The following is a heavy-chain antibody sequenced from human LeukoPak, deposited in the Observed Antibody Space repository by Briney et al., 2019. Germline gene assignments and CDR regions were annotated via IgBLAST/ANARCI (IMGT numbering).Heavy chain of an antibody. J-gene: IGHJ4*02. Sequence: GGSLRLSCAASGFTFSSYAMHWVRQAPGKGLEWVAVISYDGSSKYYADSVKGRFTISRDNSKSTLYLQMNSLRAEDTAVYYCARDYCSSGSCYSYYFDYWGQGTLVTVSS. CDR2: ISYDGSSK. V-gene: IGHV3-30-3*01. D-gene: IGHD2-15*01. CDR3: ARDYCSSGSCYSYYFDY. CDR1: GFTFSSYA.